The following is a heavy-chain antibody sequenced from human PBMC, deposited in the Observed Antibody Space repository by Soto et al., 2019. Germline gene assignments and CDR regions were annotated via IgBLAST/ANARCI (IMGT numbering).Heavy chain of an antibody. CDR3: ARDLVKSVRIAARPGPMDV. J-gene: IGHJ6*03. Sequence: ASVKVSCKASGYTFTSYAMHWVRQAPGQRLEWMGWINAGNGNTKYSQKFQGRVTITRDTSAGTAYMELSSLRSEDTAVYYCARDLVKSVRIAARPGPMDVWGKGTT. CDR1: GYTFTSYA. D-gene: IGHD6-6*01. CDR2: INAGNGNT. V-gene: IGHV1-3*01.